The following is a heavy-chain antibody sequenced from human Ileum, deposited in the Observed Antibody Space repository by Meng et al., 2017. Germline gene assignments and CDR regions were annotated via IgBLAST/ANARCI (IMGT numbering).Heavy chain of an antibody. D-gene: IGHD5/OR15-5a*01. CDR3: TRGGFGYSVPFDF. CDR1: GASLSTGGYY. Sequence: QVQLQESGPGLVRPAQTRSLTCRVSGASLSTGGYYWGGIRQQTGKGLEWIGYSYYDGSSYYNPSLKSRPIISLDASKSQFSLRLTSMTAADTAIYYCTRGGFGYSVPFDFWGQGTLVTVSS. J-gene: IGHJ4*02. V-gene: IGHV4-31*03. CDR2: SYYDGSS.